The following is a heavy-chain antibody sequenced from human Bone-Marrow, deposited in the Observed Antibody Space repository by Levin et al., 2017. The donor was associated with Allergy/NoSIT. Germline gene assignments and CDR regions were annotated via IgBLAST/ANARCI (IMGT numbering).Heavy chain of an antibody. CDR2: INHSGST. Sequence: SQTLSLTCAVYGGSFSGYYWSWIRQPPGKGLEWIGEINHSGSTNYNPSLKSRVTISVDTSKNQFSLKLSSVTAADTAVYYCARPNYYDSSGYQPDLGYYYGMDVWGQGTTVTVSS. CDR3: ARPNYYDSSGYQPDLGYYYGMDV. J-gene: IGHJ6*02. D-gene: IGHD3-22*01. V-gene: IGHV4-34*01. CDR1: GGSFSGYY.